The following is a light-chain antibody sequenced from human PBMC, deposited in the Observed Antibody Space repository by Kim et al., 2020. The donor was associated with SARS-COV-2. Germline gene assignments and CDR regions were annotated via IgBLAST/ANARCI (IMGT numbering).Light chain of an antibody. CDR1: QSVSSRY. CDR2: GAS. Sequence: LSPGERATLPCRASQSVSSRYLAWYQQKLGQAPRRLIHGASYRATGIPDRFSGSGSGTDFTLIITRLEPEDFAVYYCQQYDGSSHTFGQGTKLEI. CDR3: QQYDGSSHT. J-gene: IGKJ2*01. V-gene: IGKV3-20*01.